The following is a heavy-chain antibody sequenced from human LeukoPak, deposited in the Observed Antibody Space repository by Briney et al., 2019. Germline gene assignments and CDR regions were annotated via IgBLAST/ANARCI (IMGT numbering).Heavy chain of an antibody. CDR1: GVSISSSEW. D-gene: IGHD3-9*01. Sequence: PSETLSLTCAVSGVSISSSEWWIWVRQPPGQGLEWIGEIHRAGRTRYNPSLKSRVTISVDYSKNQFSLKLTSVTAADTAIYYCGKTDIYFNPIDYWGPGSLVTVSS. J-gene: IGHJ4*02. V-gene: IGHV4-4*02. CDR2: IHRAGRT. CDR3: GKTDIYFNPIDY.